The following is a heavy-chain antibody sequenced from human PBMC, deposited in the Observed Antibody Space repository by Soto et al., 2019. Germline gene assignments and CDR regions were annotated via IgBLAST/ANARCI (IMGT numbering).Heavy chain of an antibody. Sequence: QVQLQESGPGLVKPSETLSLTCRVSGGSMSGYYWSWIRQAHGKGLEWIGYVYYTGSTTYNPSLQSRVTISVDTSNKPFSLSLRLATAADTAVYFCARSIAVPSRHIDHWGQGIRVTVSS. V-gene: IGHV4-59*01. CDR3: ARSIAVPSRHIDH. J-gene: IGHJ4*02. D-gene: IGHD6-6*01. CDR1: GGSMSGYY. CDR2: VYYTGST.